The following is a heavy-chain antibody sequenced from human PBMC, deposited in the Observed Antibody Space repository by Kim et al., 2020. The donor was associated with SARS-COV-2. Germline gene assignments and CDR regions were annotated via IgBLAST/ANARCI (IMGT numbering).Heavy chain of an antibody. Sequence: SETLSLTCTVSGGSISSSSYYWGWIRQPPGKGLEWIGSIYYSGSTYYNPSLKSRVTISVDTSKNQFSLKLSSVTAADTAVYYCARQNRYGSGSYAAFDYWGQGTLVTVSS. D-gene: IGHD3-10*01. J-gene: IGHJ4*02. CDR2: IYYSGST. V-gene: IGHV4-39*01. CDR1: GGSISSSSYY. CDR3: ARQNRYGSGSYAAFDY.